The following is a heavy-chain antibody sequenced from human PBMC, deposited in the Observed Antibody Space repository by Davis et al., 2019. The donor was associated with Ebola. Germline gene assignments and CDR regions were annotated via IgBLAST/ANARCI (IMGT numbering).Heavy chain of an antibody. CDR1: GFIFSTYV. Sequence: GGSLRLSCSASGFIFSTYVMSWVRLAPGKGLEWVSTYGTSADTYYADSVRGRFTISRDNSKNTLYLQMNSLRVQDTAVYYCARDPDTSGYYSWFDPWGQGTLVTVSA. V-gene: IGHV3-23*01. CDR3: ARDPDTSGYYSWFDP. D-gene: IGHD2/OR15-2a*01. CDR2: GTSADT. J-gene: IGHJ5*02.